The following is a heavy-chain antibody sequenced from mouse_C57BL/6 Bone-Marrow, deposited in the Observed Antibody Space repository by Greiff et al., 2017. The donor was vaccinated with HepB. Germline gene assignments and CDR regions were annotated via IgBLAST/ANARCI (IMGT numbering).Heavy chain of an antibody. CDR2: IDPETGGT. CDR3: TRMVYYTPFAY. V-gene: IGHV1-15*01. CDR1: GYTFTDYE. D-gene: IGHD2-12*01. J-gene: IGHJ3*01. Sequence: VKLQESGAELVRPGASVTLSCKASGYTFTDYEMHWVKQTPVHGLEWIGAIDPETGGTAYNQKFKGKAILTADKSSSTAYMELRSLTSEDSAVYYCTRMVYYTPFAYWGQGTLVTVSA.